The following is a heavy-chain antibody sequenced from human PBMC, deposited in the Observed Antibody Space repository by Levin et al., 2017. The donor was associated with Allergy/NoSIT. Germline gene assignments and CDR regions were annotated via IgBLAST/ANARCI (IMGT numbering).Heavy chain of an antibody. Sequence: GGSLRLSCAASGFTFGSHALHWVRQAPGQGLDWVAAISDDGTYTVYADSVTGRFTISRDNSKNTLSLQMDSLTPEDTAVYFCAGDIYSGGWVGTPDYWGQGTLVTVSS. CDR3: AGDIYSGGWVGTPDY. CDR1: GFTFGSHA. D-gene: IGHD3-10*01. J-gene: IGHJ4*02. V-gene: IGHV3-30-3*01. CDR2: ISDDGTYT.